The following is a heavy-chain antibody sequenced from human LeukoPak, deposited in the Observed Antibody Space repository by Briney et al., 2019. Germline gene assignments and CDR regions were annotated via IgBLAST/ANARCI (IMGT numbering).Heavy chain of an antibody. CDR1: GGSISSSSYY. V-gene: IGHV4-39*07. CDR3: ARVSGDPGSYWYFDL. J-gene: IGHJ2*01. Sequence: SETLSLTCTVSGGSISSSSYYWGWIRQPPGKGLEWIGSIYYSGSTYHNPSLKSRVTISVDTSKNQFSLKLSSVTAADTAVYYCARVSGDPGSYWYFDLWGRGTLVTVSS. CDR2: IYYSGST. D-gene: IGHD7-27*01.